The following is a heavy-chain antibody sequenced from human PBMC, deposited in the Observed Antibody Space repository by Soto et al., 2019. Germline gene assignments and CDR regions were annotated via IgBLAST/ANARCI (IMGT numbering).Heavy chain of an antibody. CDR2: IKDDGSEI. Sequence: PGGSLRLSCAVSGFNVMSYWMSWVRQAPGKGLEWVASIKDDGSEIYYLQSVRGRFTISRDSAGNALHLAMNYTSAEDTGVYFCARDIGFDYVNWGQGTLVTVSS. CDR3: ARDIGFDYVN. J-gene: IGHJ4*02. V-gene: IGHV3-7*01. CDR1: GFNVMSYW. D-gene: IGHD5-12*01.